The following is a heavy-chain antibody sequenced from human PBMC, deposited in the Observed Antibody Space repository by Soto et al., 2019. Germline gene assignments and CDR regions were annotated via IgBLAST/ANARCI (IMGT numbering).Heavy chain of an antibody. CDR3: ARGATPIDY. CDR2: ISAYNGNT. D-gene: IGHD2-15*01. CDR1: GYTFTNFG. Sequence: QVQLVQSGAEVKKPGASVKVSCKASGYTFTNFGISWVRQAPGQGLEWMGWISAYNGNTNYAQKFQGRVTLTTDNSTSTAYMEVMSLRFDDTVVYYCARGATPIDYWGQGTLVSVSS. V-gene: IGHV1-18*01. J-gene: IGHJ4*02.